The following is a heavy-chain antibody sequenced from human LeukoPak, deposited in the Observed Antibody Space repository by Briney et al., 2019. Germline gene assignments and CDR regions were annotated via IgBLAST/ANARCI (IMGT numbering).Heavy chain of an antibody. J-gene: IGHJ3*02. CDR2: IYHSGST. V-gene: IGHV4-30-2*02. CDR3: ASLSGDSNAFDI. Sequence: SETLSLTCAVSGGSISSGGYSWSWIRQPPGKGLEWIGYIYHSGSTYYNPSLKSRVTISVDTSKNQFSLKLSSVTAADTAVYYCASLSGDSNAFDIWGQGTMVTVSS. CDR1: GGSISSGGYS. D-gene: IGHD2-15*01.